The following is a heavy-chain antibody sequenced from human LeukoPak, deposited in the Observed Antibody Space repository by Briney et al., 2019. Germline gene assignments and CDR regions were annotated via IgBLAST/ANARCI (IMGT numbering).Heavy chain of an antibody. CDR3: ARGGGDFDY. V-gene: IGHV3-53*01. CDR2: IYSGGST. CDR1: WFTVSSNY. D-gene: IGHD3-16*01. Sequence: PGGSLRLSCAASWFTVSSNYMSWVRQAPGKGLEWVSVIYSGGSTYYADSVKGRFTISRDNSKNTLYLQMNSLRAEDTAVYYCARGGGDFDYWGQGTLVTVSS. J-gene: IGHJ4*02.